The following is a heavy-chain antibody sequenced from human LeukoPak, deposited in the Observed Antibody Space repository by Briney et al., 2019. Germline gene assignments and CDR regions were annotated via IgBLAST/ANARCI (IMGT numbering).Heavy chain of an antibody. Sequence: GGSLRLSCAASGFTFSSYAMSWVRQAPGKGLEWVSAIRGSGGSTYYADSVKGRFTISRDNSKNTLYLQINSLRAEDTAVYYCAKAHTYYYDSSGPTDAFDIWGQGTMVTVSS. D-gene: IGHD3-22*01. CDR2: IRGSGGST. CDR3: AKAHTYYYDSSGPTDAFDI. V-gene: IGHV3-23*01. J-gene: IGHJ3*02. CDR1: GFTFSSYA.